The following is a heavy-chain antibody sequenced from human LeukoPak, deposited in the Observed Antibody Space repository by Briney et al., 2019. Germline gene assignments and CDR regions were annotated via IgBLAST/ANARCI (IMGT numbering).Heavy chain of an antibody. V-gene: IGHV1-18*01. CDR2: IHIYRGNT. CDR3: ARDDGITVADSFDP. Sequence: ASAKVSCKASGGTFSSYAISWVRQAPGQGLEWKGWIHIYRGNTNYAQKFQGRVTMTTDTSTSTAYMEVRGLRSDDTAMYYCARDDGITVADSFDPWGQGTLVTVSS. J-gene: IGHJ5*02. CDR1: GGTFSSYA. D-gene: IGHD6-13*01.